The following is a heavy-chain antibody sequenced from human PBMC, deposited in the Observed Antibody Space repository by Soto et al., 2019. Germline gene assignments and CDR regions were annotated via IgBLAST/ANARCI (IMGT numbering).Heavy chain of an antibody. D-gene: IGHD3-3*02. J-gene: IGHJ4*02. CDR3: ARGFHLSRGFDF. V-gene: IGHV1-8*01. Sequence: ASVKVSCKASGYTFTSYDIDWVRQAPGQGLEWMGWMNPSSGNTGYAPRFQGRIMMTRNTSTNTAYMELSSLSSEDTAVYYCARGFHLSRGFDFWGKEPRVTFPS. CDR2: MNPSSGNT. CDR1: GYTFTSYD.